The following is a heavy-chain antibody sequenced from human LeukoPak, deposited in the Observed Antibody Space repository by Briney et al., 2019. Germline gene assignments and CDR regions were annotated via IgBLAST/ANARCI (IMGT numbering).Heavy chain of an antibody. CDR3: ASSPPFDWLSYFDY. J-gene: IGHJ4*02. CDR1: GFTFSSYA. Sequence: PGGSLRLSCAASGFTFSSYAMHWVRQAPGKGLEYVSAISSNGGSTYYANSVKGRFTISRDNSKNTLYLQMNSLRAEDTAVYYCASSPPFDWLSYFDYWGQGTLVTVSS. CDR2: ISSNGGST. V-gene: IGHV3-64*01. D-gene: IGHD3-9*01.